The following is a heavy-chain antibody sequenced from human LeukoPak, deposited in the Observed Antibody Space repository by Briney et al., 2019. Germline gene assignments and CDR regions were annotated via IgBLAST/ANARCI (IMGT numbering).Heavy chain of an antibody. V-gene: IGHV3-30*18. D-gene: IGHD2-21*02. CDR1: GFTFSSYA. CDR2: ISYDGSNK. J-gene: IGHJ4*02. Sequence: GGSLRLSCAASGFTFSSYAMSWVRQAPGKGLEWVAVISYDGSNKYYADSVKGRFTISRDNSKNTLYLQMNSLRAEDTAVYYCAKDLGDCGGDCYGYYFDYWGQGTLVTVSS. CDR3: AKDLGDCGGDCYGYYFDY.